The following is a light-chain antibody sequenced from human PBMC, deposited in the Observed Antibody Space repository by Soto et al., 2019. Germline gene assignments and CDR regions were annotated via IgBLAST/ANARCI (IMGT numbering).Light chain of an antibody. J-gene: IGLJ1*01. V-gene: IGLV2-14*01. CDR3: CSFKSGDTHYV. CDR2: GVS. CDR1: SGDVGSFDF. Sequence: QSALTQPVSVSGSPGQSITISCTGTSGDVGSFDFVCWSQHSPGNAPKLMIYGVSYRPSGVSNRFSGSKSGNTASLTISGLQTEDEADYYCCSFKSGDTHYVFGTGTKLTVL.